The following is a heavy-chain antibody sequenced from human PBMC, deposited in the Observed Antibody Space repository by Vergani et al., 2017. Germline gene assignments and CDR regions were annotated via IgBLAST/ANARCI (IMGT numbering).Heavy chain of an antibody. CDR3: AKGRARWHYVDY. D-gene: IGHD4-23*01. CDR1: GFTFSRYG. CDR2: ISYDGSNK. Sequence: QVQLVESGGGVVQPGRSLRLSCAASGFTFSRYGMHWVRQAPGKGLEWVAVISYDGSNKYYADSVKGRFTISRDNSKNTLYLQMNSLRAEDTAVYYCAKGRARWHYVDYWGQGTLVTVSS. J-gene: IGHJ4*02. V-gene: IGHV3-30*18.